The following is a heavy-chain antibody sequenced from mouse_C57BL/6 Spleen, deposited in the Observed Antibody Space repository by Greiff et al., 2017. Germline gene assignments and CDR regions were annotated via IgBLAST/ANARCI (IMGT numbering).Heavy chain of an antibody. V-gene: IGHV5-17*01. Sequence: EVKLMESGGGLVKPGGSLKLSCAASGFTFSDYGMHWVRQAPETGLEWVAYISSGSSTIYYADTVKGRFTISRDNAKNTLFLQMTSLRSEDTAMYYCARVDYGSWFAYWGQGTLVTVSA. CDR1: GFTFSDYG. J-gene: IGHJ3*01. D-gene: IGHD1-1*01. CDR3: ARVDYGSWFAY. CDR2: ISSGSSTI.